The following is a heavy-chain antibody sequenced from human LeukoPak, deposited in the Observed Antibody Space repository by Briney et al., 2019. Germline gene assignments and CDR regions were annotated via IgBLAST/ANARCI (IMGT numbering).Heavy chain of an antibody. V-gene: IGHV5-51*01. CDR2: IYPGDSDT. J-gene: IGHJ5*02. CDR1: GYSFTSYW. CDR3: ARLRGSRRDGNWFDP. Sequence: GESLKISCKGSGYSFTSYWIGWVRQMPGKGLEWMGIIYPGDSDTRYSPSFQGQVTISADKSISTAYLQWSSLKASDTAMYYCARLRGSRRDGNWFDPWGQGTLVTVSS. D-gene: IGHD1-26*01.